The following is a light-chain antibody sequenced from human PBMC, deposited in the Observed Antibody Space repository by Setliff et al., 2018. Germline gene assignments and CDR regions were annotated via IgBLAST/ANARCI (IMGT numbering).Light chain of an antibody. Sequence: DTQMTQSPSSLSASVGDRVTITCQASQDVNNRLSWYQQKPGKAPNLLIYDTSSLEGGVPSRFSGSGSGTDFTFTISSLQPEDVATYYCHQFDTLPYTFGQGTKVDI. CDR3: HQFDTLPYT. CDR2: DTS. V-gene: IGKV1-33*01. CDR1: QDVNNR. J-gene: IGKJ2*01.